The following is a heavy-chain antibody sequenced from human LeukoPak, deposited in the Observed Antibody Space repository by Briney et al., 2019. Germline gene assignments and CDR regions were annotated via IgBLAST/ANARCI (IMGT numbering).Heavy chain of an antibody. CDR3: ARGGDDYGDYADY. J-gene: IGHJ4*02. CDR2: ISSSSGKI. V-gene: IGHV3-48*01. D-gene: IGHD4-17*01. CDR1: GFTFSRYS. Sequence: LPGGSLRLSCAASGFTFSRYSMNWVRQAPGKGLEWVSYISSSSGKIYYADSVKGRFTISRDNSKNTLYLQMNSLRAEDTAVYYCARGGDDYGDYADYWGQGTLVTVSS.